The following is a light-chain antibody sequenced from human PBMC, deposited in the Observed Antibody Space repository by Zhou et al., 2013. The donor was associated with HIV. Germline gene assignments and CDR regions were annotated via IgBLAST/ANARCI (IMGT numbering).Light chain of an antibody. CDR1: QSLLHSNGYNY. J-gene: IGKJ2*01. Sequence: DIVMTQSPLSLPVTPGEPASISCRSSQSLLHSNGYNYLDWYLQKPGQSPQLLIYLNSNRASGVPDRFSGSGSGTDFTLKISRVEAEDVGVYYCMQALQTPYTFGPGDQAGDQT. CDR2: LNS. CDR3: MQALQTPYT. V-gene: IGKV2-28*01.